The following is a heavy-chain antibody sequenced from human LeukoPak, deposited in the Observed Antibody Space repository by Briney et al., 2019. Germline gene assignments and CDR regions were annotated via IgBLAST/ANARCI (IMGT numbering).Heavy chain of an antibody. J-gene: IGHJ3*01. CDR1: GFRFTGYC. D-gene: IGHD4-17*01. CDR2: LYPDESNA. CDR3: AGGHDYGDYVNAFHL. Sequence: GASLKISCKASGFRFTGYCIGWVRQVPGKGLEWMGILYPDESNAIYSPSFQGQATMSVDKSIDTAYLQWSSLKASDTAMYYCAGGHDYGDYVNAFHLWGQGTMVSVSS. V-gene: IGHV5-51*01.